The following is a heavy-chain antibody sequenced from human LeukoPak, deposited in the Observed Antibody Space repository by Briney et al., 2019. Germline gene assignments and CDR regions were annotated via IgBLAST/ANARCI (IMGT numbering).Heavy chain of an antibody. D-gene: IGHD3-10*01. Sequence: GGSLRLSCAASGFTFSSYAMGWVRQAPGKGLAWVSAISGRGGSTYYADSVKGRFTISRDNSKNTLYLQMNSLRAEDTAVYYCAKIYPPRPVRPRTNWFDPWGQGTLVTVSS. J-gene: IGHJ5*02. V-gene: IGHV3-23*01. CDR1: GFTFSSYA. CDR2: ISGRGGST. CDR3: AKIYPPRPVRPRTNWFDP.